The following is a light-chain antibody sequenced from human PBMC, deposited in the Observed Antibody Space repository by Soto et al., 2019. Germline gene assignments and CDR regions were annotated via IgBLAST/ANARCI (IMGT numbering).Light chain of an antibody. CDR2: DDN. CDR3: SSFGGSNDVL. CDR1: NIGTNS. V-gene: IGLV3-21*02. Sequence: SYELTQPPSVSVAPGQTARIPCGGNNIGTNSVHWYQQKPGQAPVLVVFDDNDRPSGIPERFSGSNSGNTATLTISRVEAGDEADYYCSSFGGSNDVLFGGGTKVTVL. J-gene: IGLJ2*01.